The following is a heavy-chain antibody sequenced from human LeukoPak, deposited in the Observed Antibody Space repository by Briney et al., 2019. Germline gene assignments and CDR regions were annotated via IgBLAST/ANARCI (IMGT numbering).Heavy chain of an antibody. CDR3: ARAIGSIAARGVDGVTAAARRAYMDV. D-gene: IGHD6-6*01. CDR1: GYTLTELS. Sequence: ASVKVSCKVSGYTLTELSMHWVRRAPGKGLEWMGGFDPEDGETIYAQKFQGRVTMTEDTSTDTAYMELNSLRSEDTAVYYCARAIGSIAARGVDGVTAAARRAYMDVWGQGTTVTVSS. V-gene: IGHV1-24*01. CDR2: FDPEDGET. J-gene: IGHJ6*02.